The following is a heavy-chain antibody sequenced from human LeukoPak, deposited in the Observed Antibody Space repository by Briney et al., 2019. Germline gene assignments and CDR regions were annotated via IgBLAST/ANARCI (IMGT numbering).Heavy chain of an antibody. CDR3: ARGVAVAGSFDY. V-gene: IGHV1-46*01. CDR1: GYTFTSYY. J-gene: IGHJ4*02. CDR2: INPSGGGT. D-gene: IGHD6-19*01. Sequence: AASVKVFRRASGYTFTSYYMHWVRQAPGQGLEWMGIINPSGGGTSYAQKFQGRVTMTRDTSTSTVFMELSSLRSEDTAVYYCARGVAVAGSFDYWGQGTLVTVSS.